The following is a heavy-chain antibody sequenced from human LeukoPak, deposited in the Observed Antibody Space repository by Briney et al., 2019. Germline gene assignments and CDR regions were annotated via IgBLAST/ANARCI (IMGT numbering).Heavy chain of an antibody. D-gene: IGHD4-23*01. V-gene: IGHV3-30*02. J-gene: IGHJ6*03. Sequence: GGSLRLSCPASGFTFSSYGMHWVRQAPGKGLEWVAFIRYDGSNKYYADSVKGRFTISRDNSKNTLYLQMNSLRAEDTAVYYCAKSLVVTPYYYYYMDVWGKGTTVTVSS. CDR2: IRYDGSNK. CDR1: GFTFSSYG. CDR3: AKSLVVTPYYYYYMDV.